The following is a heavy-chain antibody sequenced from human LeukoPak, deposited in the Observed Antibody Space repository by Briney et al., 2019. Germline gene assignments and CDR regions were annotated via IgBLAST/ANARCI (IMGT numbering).Heavy chain of an antibody. J-gene: IGHJ4*02. CDR1: GYTFTGYY. D-gene: IGHD3-10*01. Sequence: ASVKVSCKASGYTFTGYYMHWVRQAPGQGLEWMGWISAYNGNTNYAQKLQGRVTMTTDTSTSTAYMELRSLRSDDTDVYYCAIVTMVRGVIRGGYYFDYWGQGTLVTVSS. V-gene: IGHV1-18*04. CDR2: ISAYNGNT. CDR3: AIVTMVRGVIRGGYYFDY.